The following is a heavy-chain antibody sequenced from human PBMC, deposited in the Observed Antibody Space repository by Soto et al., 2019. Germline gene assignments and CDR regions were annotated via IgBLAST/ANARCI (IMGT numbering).Heavy chain of an antibody. Sequence: SETLSLTCTLSGGAINDHYWSFIRQPPGKGLEWIGYIYYNGNTNYNPSLESRVTISVDRSRNQFSLRLTSLTAADTAVYYCARVRTGYFDYWGRGALVTVSS. V-gene: IGHV4-59*11. CDR3: ARVRTGYFDY. J-gene: IGHJ4*02. D-gene: IGHD3-9*01. CDR1: GGAINDHY. CDR2: IYYNGNT.